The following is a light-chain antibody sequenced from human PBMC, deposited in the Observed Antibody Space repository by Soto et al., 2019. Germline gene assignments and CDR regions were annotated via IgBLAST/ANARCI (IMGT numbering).Light chain of an antibody. Sequence: QSALTQPRSVSGSPGQSVTISCTGSNSDVGAYKFVSWLQHNPGEAPKVMIYNVTQRPSGVPDRFSGTKSGNTASLTISGLQAEDEADYYCCSYAGSYTWVFGSGTQLTVL. CDR3: CSYAGSYTWV. V-gene: IGLV2-11*01. J-gene: IGLJ7*01. CDR2: NVT. CDR1: NSDVGAYKF.